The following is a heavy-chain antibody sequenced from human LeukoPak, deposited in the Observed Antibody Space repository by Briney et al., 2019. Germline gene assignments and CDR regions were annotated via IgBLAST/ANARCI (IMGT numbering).Heavy chain of an antibody. J-gene: IGHJ5*02. D-gene: IGHD3-10*01. CDR1: GGSISSYY. Sequence: SETLSLTCTVSGGSISSYYWSWIRQPAGKGLEWIGRIYTSGSTNYNPSLKSRVTMSVDTSKNQFSLKLSSVTAADTAVYYCAGLYGSGRDNWFDPWGQGTLLTVSS. CDR3: AGLYGSGRDNWFDP. CDR2: IYTSGST. V-gene: IGHV4-4*07.